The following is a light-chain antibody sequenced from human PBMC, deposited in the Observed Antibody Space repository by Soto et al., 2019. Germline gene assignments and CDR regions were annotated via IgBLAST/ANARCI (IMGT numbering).Light chain of an antibody. Sequence: LTQSPSASASLGASVKLTCTRSSGSIASNYVQWYQQRPGSAPTTVIYEDNQRPSGVPDRFSGSIDSSSNSASLTISGLKTEDEADYYCQSYDSSNYVVFGGGTKLTVL. CDR3: QSYDSSNYVV. CDR2: EDN. V-gene: IGLV6-57*04. J-gene: IGLJ2*01. CDR1: SGSIASNY.